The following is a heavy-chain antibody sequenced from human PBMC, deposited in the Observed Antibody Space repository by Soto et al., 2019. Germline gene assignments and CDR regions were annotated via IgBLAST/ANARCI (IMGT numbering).Heavy chain of an antibody. V-gene: IGHV2-70*01. Sequence: GSGPTLVNPTQTLTLTCTFSGFSLSTSGMCVSWIRQPPGKALEWLALIDWDDDKYYSTSLKTRLTISKDTSKNQVVLTMTNMDPVDTATYYCARAKYYDILTGYQDYYYGMDVWGQGTTVTVSS. CDR1: GFSLSTSGMC. J-gene: IGHJ6*02. CDR3: ARAKYYDILTGYQDYYYGMDV. D-gene: IGHD3-9*01. CDR2: IDWDDDK.